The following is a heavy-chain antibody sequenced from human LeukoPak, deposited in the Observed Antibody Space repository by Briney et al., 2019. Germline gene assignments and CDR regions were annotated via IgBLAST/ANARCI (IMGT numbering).Heavy chain of an antibody. CDR1: GFTFDDYG. CDR2: INWNGGST. V-gene: IGHV3-20*04. CDR3: ARVYVAQGLDY. J-gene: IGHJ4*02. D-gene: IGHD2-2*02. Sequence: GGSLRLSCAASGFTFDDYGMSWVRQAPGKGLEWVSGINWNGGSTGYADSVKGRFTISRDNSKNSLYLQMNSLRAEDTAVYYCARVYVAQGLDYWGQGTLVTVSS.